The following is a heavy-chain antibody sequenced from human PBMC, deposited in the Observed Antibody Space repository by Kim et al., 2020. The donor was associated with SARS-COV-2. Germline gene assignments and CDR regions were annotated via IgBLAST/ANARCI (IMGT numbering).Heavy chain of an antibody. J-gene: IGHJ4*02. CDR3: ARGRRGYLGYQAHFDY. CDR2: INHSGST. CDR1: GGSFSGYY. Sequence: SETLSLTCAVYGGSFSGYYWSWIRQPPGKGLEWIGEINHSGSTNYNPSLKSRVTISVDTSKNQFSLKLSSVTAADTAVYYCARGRRGYLGYQAHFDYWGQGTLVTVSS. V-gene: IGHV4-34*01. D-gene: IGHD3-10*01.